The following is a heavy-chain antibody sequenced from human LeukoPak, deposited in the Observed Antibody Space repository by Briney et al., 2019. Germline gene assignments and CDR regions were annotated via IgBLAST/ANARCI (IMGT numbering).Heavy chain of an antibody. J-gene: IGHJ6*04. Sequence: GGSLRLSCAASGFYFEDYTMYWVRQVPAKGLEWVSIISMDGTNTYYAESVKGRFTISRDNAKNSLYLQMNSLRAEDTAVYYCAELGITMIGGVWSKGTTVTISS. CDR1: GFYFEDYT. CDR3: AELGITMIGGV. CDR2: ISMDGTNT. V-gene: IGHV3-43*01. D-gene: IGHD3-10*01.